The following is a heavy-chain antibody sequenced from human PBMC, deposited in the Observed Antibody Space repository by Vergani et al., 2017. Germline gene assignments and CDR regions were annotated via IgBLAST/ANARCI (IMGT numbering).Heavy chain of an antibody. J-gene: IGHJ4*02. V-gene: IGHV3-21*01. CDR1: GFTFSSFA. Sequence: VQLVESGGGLVKPGGSVRLSCSASGFTFSSFAMIWVRQAPGKGLEWVSFIRSGSGSYIYIADSMKGRFTISRDNAKNSLFLQMSSLRADDSAVYYCARDVGSTDSFDSSGYERAYYFDYWGQGTLVTVSS. CDR2: IRSGSGSYI. CDR3: ARDVGSTDSFDSSGYERAYYFDY. D-gene: IGHD3-22*01.